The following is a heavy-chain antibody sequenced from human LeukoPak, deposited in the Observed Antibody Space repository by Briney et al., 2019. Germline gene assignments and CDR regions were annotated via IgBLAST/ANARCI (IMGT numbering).Heavy chain of an antibody. V-gene: IGHV3-33*01. J-gene: IGHJ4*02. Sequence: PGRSLRLSCAASGFTFSSYDIHWVRQAPGKGLEWVAIIWYDGTNKYYADSVKGRFTISRDNAKNTLYLQMNSLRAEDTAVYYCARGDLYGDYVILNWGQGTLVTVSS. CDR2: IWYDGTNK. CDR1: GFTFSSYD. D-gene: IGHD4-17*01. CDR3: ARGDLYGDYVILN.